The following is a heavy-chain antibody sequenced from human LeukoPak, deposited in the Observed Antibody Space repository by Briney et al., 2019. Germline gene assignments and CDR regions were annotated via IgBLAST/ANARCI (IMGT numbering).Heavy chain of an antibody. CDR3: GRGNSSVYLSLKSSQH. V-gene: IGHV3-21*01. Sequence: GGSLRLSCAASGFTFSSYGMRWVRQAPGKGLEWVSSISTSSSYIYYADSGKGRFTISRDNAKNSLYLQMNSLRAEDTAGYYLGRGNSSVYLSLKSSQHWGRAPRVPVSS. J-gene: IGHJ1*01. CDR1: GFTFSSYG. D-gene: IGHD3-22*01. CDR2: ISTSSSYI.